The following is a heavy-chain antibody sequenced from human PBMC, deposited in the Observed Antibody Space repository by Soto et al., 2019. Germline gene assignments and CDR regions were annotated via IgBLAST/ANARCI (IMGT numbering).Heavy chain of an antibody. CDR1: GGSISSYY. Sequence: PSQTLSLTCTVSGGSISSYYWSWIRQPPGKGLEWIGYIYYSGSTNYNPSLKSRVTISVDTSKSQFSLKLSSVTAADTAVYYCASAATYYYDSSGYFQHGGQGPLVTVS. CDR2: IYYSGST. J-gene: IGHJ1*01. D-gene: IGHD3-22*01. CDR3: ASAATYYYDSSGYFQH. V-gene: IGHV4-59*08.